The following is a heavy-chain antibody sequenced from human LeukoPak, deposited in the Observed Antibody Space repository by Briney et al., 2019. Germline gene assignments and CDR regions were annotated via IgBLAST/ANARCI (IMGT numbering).Heavy chain of an antibody. CDR2: ISGSGGST. V-gene: IGHV3-23*01. D-gene: IGHD3-22*01. J-gene: IGHJ4*02. CDR1: GFTFSSYA. Sequence: GGSLRLSCAASGFTFSSYAMSWVRQAPGKGLEWVSAISGSGGSTYYADSVKGRFTISRDNSKNTLYLQMNSLRAEDTAVYYCAKSKPTYYYDSSGFDYWGQGTLVTVSP. CDR3: AKSKPTYYYDSSGFDY.